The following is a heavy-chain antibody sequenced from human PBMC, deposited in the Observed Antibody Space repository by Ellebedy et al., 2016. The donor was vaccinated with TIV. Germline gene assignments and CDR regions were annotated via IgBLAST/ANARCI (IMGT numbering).Heavy chain of an antibody. Sequence: ASVKVSCKASGYTFTSYGISWVRQAPGQGLEWMGWISAYNGNTNYAQKLQGRVTMTTDTSTSTAYMELRSLRSDDTAVYYCARLLVAVAGTGYFDYWGQGTLVTVSS. CDR3: ARLLVAVAGTGYFDY. J-gene: IGHJ4*02. D-gene: IGHD6-19*01. CDR2: ISAYNGNT. V-gene: IGHV1-18*01. CDR1: GYTFTSYG.